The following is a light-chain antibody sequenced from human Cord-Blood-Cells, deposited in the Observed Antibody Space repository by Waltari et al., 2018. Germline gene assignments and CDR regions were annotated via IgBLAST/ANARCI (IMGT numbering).Light chain of an antibody. V-gene: IGKV1-5*03. CDR3: QQYNSYWT. Sequence: DIQMTHSPSTLSASVGDRVTIPCRASQSISSWLAWYQQKPGKAPKLLIYKASSLESGVPSRFSGSGSGTEFTLTISSLQPDDFATYYCQQYNSYWTFGQGTKVEIK. J-gene: IGKJ1*01. CDR1: QSISSW. CDR2: KAS.